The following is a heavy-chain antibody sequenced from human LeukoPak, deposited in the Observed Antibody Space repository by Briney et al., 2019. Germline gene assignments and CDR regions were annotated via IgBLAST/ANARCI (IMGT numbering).Heavy chain of an antibody. D-gene: IGHD3-10*01. J-gene: IGHJ4*02. CDR2: IYTSGST. V-gene: IGHV4-61*02. CDR3: AREGGLWFGELFFDY. CDR1: GGSISSGSYY. Sequence: SQTLSLNCTVSGGSISSGSYYWSWIRQPAGKGLEWIGRIYTSGSTNYNPSLKSRVTISVDTSKNQFSLKLSSVTAADTAVYYCAREGGLWFGELFFDYWGQGTLVTVSS.